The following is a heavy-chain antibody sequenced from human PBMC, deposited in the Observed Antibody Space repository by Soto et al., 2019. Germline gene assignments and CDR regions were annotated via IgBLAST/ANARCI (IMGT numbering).Heavy chain of an antibody. CDR1: GFTVSSNY. Sequence: EVQLVESGGGLVQPGGSLRLSCAASGFTVSSNYMSWVRQAPGKGLEWVSVIYSGGSTYYADSVKGRFTISRDNSKNTLYLQMNSLRAEDTAVYYCARVDTVTPYYFDYWGQGTLVTVSS. CDR3: ARVDTVTPYYFDY. J-gene: IGHJ4*02. CDR2: IYSGGST. V-gene: IGHV3-66*01. D-gene: IGHD4-4*01.